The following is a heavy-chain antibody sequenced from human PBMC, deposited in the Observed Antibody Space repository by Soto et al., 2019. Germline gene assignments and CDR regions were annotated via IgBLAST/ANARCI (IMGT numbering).Heavy chain of an antibody. D-gene: IGHD3-9*01. CDR3: AREPYYDILTGYPRGWFDP. CDR2: IYYSGST. J-gene: IGHJ5*02. CDR1: GGSISSGDYY. V-gene: IGHV4-30-4*01. Sequence: SETLSLTCTVSGGSISSGDYYWSWIRQPPGKGLEWIGYIYYSGSTFYNPSLKSRVTISVDTSKNQFSLKLSSVTAADAAVYYCAREPYYDILTGYPRGWFDPWGQGTLVTVSS.